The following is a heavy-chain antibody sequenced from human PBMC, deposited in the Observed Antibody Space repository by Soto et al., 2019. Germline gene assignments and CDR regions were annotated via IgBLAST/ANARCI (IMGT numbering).Heavy chain of an antibody. Sequence: SETLSLTCTVSGGSISSYYWSWIRQPPGKGLEWIGYIYYSGSTNYNPSLKSRVTISVDTSKNQFSLKLSSVTAADTAVYYCARVISLYYDSSGYDYWGQGTLVTVSS. D-gene: IGHD3-22*01. CDR1: GGSISSYY. CDR3: ARVISLYYDSSGYDY. CDR2: IYYSGST. V-gene: IGHV4-59*01. J-gene: IGHJ4*02.